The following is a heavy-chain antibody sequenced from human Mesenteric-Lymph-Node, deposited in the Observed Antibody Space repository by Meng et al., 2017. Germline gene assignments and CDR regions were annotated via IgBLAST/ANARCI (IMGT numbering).Heavy chain of an antibody. D-gene: IGHD1-14*01. CDR3: ARAEYYNWFDP. Sequence: QAQLQESGPGLVKPSQTLSLTCTVSGGSMSSGDYFWNWIRQPPGKGLEWIGYIYYSGNTYYNPSLKSRVTISIDTSKNQFSLKLSSVTAADTAVYYCARAEYYNWFDPWGQGTLVTVSS. J-gene: IGHJ5*02. CDR2: IYYSGNT. V-gene: IGHV4-30-4*01. CDR1: GGSMSSGDYF.